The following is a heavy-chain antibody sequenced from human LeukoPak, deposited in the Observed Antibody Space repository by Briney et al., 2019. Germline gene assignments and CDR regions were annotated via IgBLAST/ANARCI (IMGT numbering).Heavy chain of an antibody. V-gene: IGHV4-39*07. J-gene: IGHJ4*02. CDR3: ARRYNWNDRWD. Sequence: PSETLSLTCTVSGGSISSTNNYWGWIRQPPGKGLEWIGSIYYSGSTYYNPSLKSRLTISLDTSKNQFSLRLSSVTAADTAFYYCARRYNWNDRWDWGQGTLVTVSP. CDR1: GGSISSTNNY. D-gene: IGHD1-1*01. CDR2: IYYSGST.